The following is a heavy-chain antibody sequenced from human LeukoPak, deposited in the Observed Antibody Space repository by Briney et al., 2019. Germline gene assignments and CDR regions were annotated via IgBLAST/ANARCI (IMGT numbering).Heavy chain of an antibody. CDR3: ARGGGYCSGGSCYSYFDY. V-gene: IGHV1-69*06. Sequence: SVKVSCKASGGTFSSYAISWVRQASGQGLEWMGGIIPIFGTANYAQKFQGRVTITADKSTSTAYMELSSLRSEDTAVYYCARGGGYCSGGSCYSYFDYWGQGTLVTVSS. D-gene: IGHD2-15*01. CDR2: IIPIFGTA. CDR1: GGTFSSYA. J-gene: IGHJ4*02.